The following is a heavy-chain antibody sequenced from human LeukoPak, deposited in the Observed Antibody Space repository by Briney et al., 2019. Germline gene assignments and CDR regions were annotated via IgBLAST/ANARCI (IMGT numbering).Heavy chain of an antibody. J-gene: IGHJ4*02. CDR3: AKSLRGRETSSFDY. CDR2: ISGSGGST. D-gene: IGHD3-10*01. Sequence: PGGSLRLSCAVSGFTFSGYAMSWVRQAPGKGLEWVSVISGSGGSTYHADSVKGRFTISRDNCKNTLYLQMNSLRAEDTAVYYCAKSLRGRETSSFDYWGQGTLVTVSS. V-gene: IGHV3-23*01. CDR1: GFTFSGYA.